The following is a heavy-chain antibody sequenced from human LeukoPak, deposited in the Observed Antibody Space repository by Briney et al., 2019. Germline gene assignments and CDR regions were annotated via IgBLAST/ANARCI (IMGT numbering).Heavy chain of an antibody. V-gene: IGHV3-30*04. CDR1: GFTVSSYT. CDR3: ARAKYYDSRGYSVREAYDI. Sequence: PGGSLRLSCTASGFTVSSYTMHWVRRAPGKGLEWVAVISHDGNIKYHADSMKDSFTISTDNSRNTLYLQMTNLGPEDTAVYSCARAKYYDSRGYSVREAYDIWGQGTMVTVSS. J-gene: IGHJ3*02. CDR2: ISHDGNIK. D-gene: IGHD3-22*01.